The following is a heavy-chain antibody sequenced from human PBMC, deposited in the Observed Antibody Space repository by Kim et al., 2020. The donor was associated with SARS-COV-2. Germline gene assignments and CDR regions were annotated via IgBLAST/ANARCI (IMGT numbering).Heavy chain of an antibody. J-gene: IGHJ4*02. D-gene: IGHD2-15*01. CDR3: ARSCSGGSCSDY. Sequence: YYTPSLKSRVTISVDTSKNQFSLKLSSVTAADTAVYYCARSCSGGSCSDYWGQGTLVTVSS. V-gene: IGHV4-39*01.